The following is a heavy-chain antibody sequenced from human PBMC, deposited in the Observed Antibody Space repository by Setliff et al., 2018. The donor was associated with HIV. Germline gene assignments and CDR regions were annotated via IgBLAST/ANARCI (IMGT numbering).Heavy chain of an antibody. V-gene: IGHV4-61*09. CDR3: ARERSAILWKNWFDP. CDR2: IHTSGST. CDR1: GGSINSDSYY. J-gene: IGHJ5*02. Sequence: SETLSLTCTVFGGSINSDSYYWTWIGQPAGTGLEWIGHIHTSGSTNYNPSLKRRVTMSVDASKSQVSLKLTSVTAADTAVYYCARERSAILWKNWFDPWGQGTLVTVSS. D-gene: IGHD3-10*01.